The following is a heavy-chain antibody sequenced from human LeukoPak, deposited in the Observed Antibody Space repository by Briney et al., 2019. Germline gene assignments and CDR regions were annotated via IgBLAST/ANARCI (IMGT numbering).Heavy chain of an antibody. J-gene: IGHJ4*02. CDR2: FYAGGSI. V-gene: IGHV4-38-2*02. Sequence: SETLSLTCVVSGYAISSGHYWGWIRQSPGKGLEWIGSFYAGGSIYYNPSLKSRVTIVEDTSRNQFSLKMTSVTAADTAVYYCTREVVEVPTAVIDYWGQGAVVTVSS. CDR3: TREVVEVPTAVIDY. D-gene: IGHD1-26*01. CDR1: GYAISSGHY.